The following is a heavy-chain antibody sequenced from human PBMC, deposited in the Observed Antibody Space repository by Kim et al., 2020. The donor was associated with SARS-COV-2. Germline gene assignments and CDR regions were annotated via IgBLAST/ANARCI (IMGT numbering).Heavy chain of an antibody. CDR1: GGSISSGDYY. Sequence: SETLSLTCTVSGGSISSGDYYWSWIRQPPGKGLEWIGYIYYSGSTYYNPSLKSRVTISVDTSKNQFSLKLSSVTAADTAVYYCARGAMVRGVISWGQGTLVTVSS. D-gene: IGHD3-10*01. V-gene: IGHV4-30-4*01. J-gene: IGHJ5*02. CDR3: ARGAMVRGVIS. CDR2: IYYSGST.